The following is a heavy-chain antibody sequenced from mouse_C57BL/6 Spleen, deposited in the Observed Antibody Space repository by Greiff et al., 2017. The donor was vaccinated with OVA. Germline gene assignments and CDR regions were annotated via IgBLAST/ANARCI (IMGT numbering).Heavy chain of an antibody. D-gene: IGHD2-1*01. V-gene: IGHV1-52*01. J-gene: IGHJ1*03. CDR1: GYTFTSYW. CDR2: IDPSDSET. Sequence: VQLQQSGAELVRPGSSVKLSCKASGYTFTSYWMHWVKQRPIQGLEWIGNIDPSDSETHYNQKFKDKATLTVDKSSSTAYMQLSSLTSEDSAVYYCARLSGNSNFDVWGTGTTVTVSS. CDR3: ARLSGNSNFDV.